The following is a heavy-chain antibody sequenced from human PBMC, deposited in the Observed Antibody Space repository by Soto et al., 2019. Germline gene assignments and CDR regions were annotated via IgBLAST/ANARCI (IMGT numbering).Heavy chain of an antibody. D-gene: IGHD7-27*01. CDR1: GDSMTRSVW. J-gene: IGHJ4*02. Sequence: SETLSLTCTVSGDSMTRSVWWTWVRQPPGKGLEWIGEVFHTGNTNYNPSLKSRVTMSVDKSTNEFSLKVTSVTAADTAIYYCARKAWVRFDYWGQGALVTVSS. CDR2: VFHTGNT. V-gene: IGHV4-4*02. CDR3: ARKAWVRFDY.